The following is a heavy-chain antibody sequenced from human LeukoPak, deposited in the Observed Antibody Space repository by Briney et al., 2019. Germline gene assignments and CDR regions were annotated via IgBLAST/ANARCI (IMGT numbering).Heavy chain of an antibody. Sequence: GGSLRLSCAASGFTFSSYWMSWVRQAPGKGLEWVANIKQDGSEKYYVDSVKGRFTISRDNAKNSLYLQMNSLRAEDTAVYYCAREYDYVWGSYRSPSTFDYWGQGTLVTVSS. D-gene: IGHD3-16*02. CDR1: GFTFSSYW. V-gene: IGHV3-7*01. CDR2: IKQDGSEK. CDR3: AREYDYVWGSYRSPSTFDY. J-gene: IGHJ4*02.